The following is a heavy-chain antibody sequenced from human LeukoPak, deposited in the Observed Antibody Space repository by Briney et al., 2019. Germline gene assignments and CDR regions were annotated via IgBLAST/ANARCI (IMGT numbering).Heavy chain of an antibody. Sequence: PSETLSLTCTVSGGSFSSSSYYWGWIRQPPGRGLEWIGSIYYRGSNYHNSSLKGRVTMSIDTSKNQFSLRLSSVTAADTAVYYCARAQPWLVQMDWYFDLWGRGTLVTVSS. V-gene: IGHV4-39*07. CDR2: IYYRGSN. CDR1: GGSFSSSSYY. D-gene: IGHD6-19*01. J-gene: IGHJ2*01. CDR3: ARAQPWLVQMDWYFDL.